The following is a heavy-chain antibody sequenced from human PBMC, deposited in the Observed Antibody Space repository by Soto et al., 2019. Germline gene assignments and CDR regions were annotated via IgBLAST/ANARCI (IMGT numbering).Heavy chain of an antibody. V-gene: IGHV3-30*18. CDR1: GFTFSSYG. CDR2: ISYDGSNK. CDR3: AKDSGGSSPAFDY. Sequence: QVQLVESGGGVVQPGRSLRLSCAASGFTFSSYGMHWVRQAPGKGLEWVAVISYDGSNKCYADSVKGRFTISRDNSKNTLYLQMNSLRAEDTAVYYCAKDSGGSSPAFDYWGQGTLVTVSS. J-gene: IGHJ4*02. D-gene: IGHD1-26*01.